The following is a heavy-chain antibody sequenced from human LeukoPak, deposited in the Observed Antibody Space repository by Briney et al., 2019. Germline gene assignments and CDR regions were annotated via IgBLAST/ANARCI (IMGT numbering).Heavy chain of an antibody. Sequence: ASVTVSCAASGYTFTGYYMHWVRQAPGQGLEWMGWINPNSGGTNYAQKFQGRVTMTRYTSISTAYMELSRLRSDDTAVYYCARNYCGKPGLDYWGQGTLVTVSS. CDR1: GYTFTGYY. CDR3: ARNYCGKPGLDY. V-gene: IGHV1-2*02. D-gene: IGHD4-23*01. CDR2: INPNSGGT. J-gene: IGHJ4*02.